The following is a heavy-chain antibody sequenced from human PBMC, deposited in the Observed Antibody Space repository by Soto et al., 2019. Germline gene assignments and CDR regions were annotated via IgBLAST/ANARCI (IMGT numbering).Heavy chain of an antibody. V-gene: IGHV3-30-3*01. Sequence: QLVESGGGVVQPGRSLRLSCAASGFTFSSYDIHWVRQAPGKGLEWVTVITHDGTNKYYADSVKGRFTISRDNSKNTVYLQMNSLRPEDTAIYYCATGIKGGRDPWGQGTLVTVSS. CDR3: ATGIKGGRDP. CDR2: ITHDGTNK. CDR1: GFTFSSYD. J-gene: IGHJ5*02.